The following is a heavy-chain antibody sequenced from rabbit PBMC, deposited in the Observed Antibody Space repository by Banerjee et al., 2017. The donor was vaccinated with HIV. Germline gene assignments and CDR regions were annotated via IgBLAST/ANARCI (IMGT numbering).Heavy chain of an antibody. Sequence: QQQLVESGGGLVQPEGSLTLTCKASGFDFSSNAMCWVRQAPGKGLEWIGCIYTGDGSTYYASWVNGRFTISKTSSTTVTLQMTSLTAADTATYFCARDYYTYGYAGYPLNLWGPGTLVTVS. D-gene: IGHD6-1*01. V-gene: IGHV1S47*01. CDR1: GFDFSSNA. CDR3: ARDYYTYGYAGYPLNL. CDR2: IYTGDGST. J-gene: IGHJ4*01.